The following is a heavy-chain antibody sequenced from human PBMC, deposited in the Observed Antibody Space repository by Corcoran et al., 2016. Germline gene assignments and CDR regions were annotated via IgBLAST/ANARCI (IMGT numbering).Heavy chain of an antibody. CDR3: ARAHLYSSGWSPRGPYYYYGMDV. J-gene: IGHJ6*02. V-gene: IGHV3-33*01. CDR1: GFTFSSYG. Sequence: QVQLVESGGGVVQPGRSLRLSCAASGFTFSSYGMHWVRQAPGKGLEWVAVIWYDGSNKYYADSVKGRFTISRDNSKNTLYLQMNSLRAEDTAVYYWARAHLYSSGWSPRGPYYYYGMDVWGQGTTVTVSS. D-gene: IGHD6-19*01. CDR2: IWYDGSNK.